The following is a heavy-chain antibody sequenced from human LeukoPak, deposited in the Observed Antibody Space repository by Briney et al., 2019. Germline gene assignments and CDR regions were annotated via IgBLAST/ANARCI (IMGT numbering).Heavy chain of an antibody. Sequence: ASVKVSCKASGYTFTSYGISWVRQAPGQGLEWMGWISAYNGNTNYAQKLQGRVTMTTDTSTSTAYMELRSLRSDDTAVYYCARGGITMVRGAIRPWFDPWGQGTLVTVSS. V-gene: IGHV1-18*01. CDR1: GYTFTSYG. J-gene: IGHJ5*02. CDR3: ARGGITMVRGAIRPWFDP. CDR2: ISAYNGNT. D-gene: IGHD3-10*01.